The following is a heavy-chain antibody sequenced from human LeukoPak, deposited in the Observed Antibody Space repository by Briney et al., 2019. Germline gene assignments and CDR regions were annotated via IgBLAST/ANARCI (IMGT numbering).Heavy chain of an antibody. CDR3: ARPDFWSGYYDY. CDR1: GFTFSSYA. CDR2: TSSNGGST. Sequence: GXSLRLSCAASGFTFSSYAMHWVRQAPGKGLEYVSATSSNGGSTYYANSVKGRFTISRDNSKNTLYLQMGSLRAEDMAVYYCARPDFWSGYYDYWGQGTLVTVSS. J-gene: IGHJ4*02. D-gene: IGHD3-3*01. V-gene: IGHV3-64*01.